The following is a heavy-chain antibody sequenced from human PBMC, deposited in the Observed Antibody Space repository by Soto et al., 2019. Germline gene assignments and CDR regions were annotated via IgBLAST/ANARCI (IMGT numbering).Heavy chain of an antibody. CDR3: ARDSLGYDSSGYHYYYYYYGMDV. CDR1: GGSISSYY. Sequence: SETLSLTCTVSGGSISSYYWSWIRQPPGKGLEWIGYIYYSGSTNYNPSLKSRVTISVDTSKNQFSLKLSSVTAADTAVYCCARDSLGYDSSGYHYYYYYYGMDVWGQGTTVTVSS. D-gene: IGHD3-22*01. CDR2: IYYSGST. V-gene: IGHV4-59*01. J-gene: IGHJ6*02.